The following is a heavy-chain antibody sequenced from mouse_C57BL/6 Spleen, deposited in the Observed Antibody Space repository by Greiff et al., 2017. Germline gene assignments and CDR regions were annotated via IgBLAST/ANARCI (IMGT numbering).Heavy chain of an antibody. Sequence: QVQLQQPGAELVKPGASVKLSCKASGYTFTSYWMQWVKQRPGQGLEWIGEIDPSDSYTNYNQKFKGKATLTVDTSSSTAYMQLSSLTSEDSAVYYCAGRGLARAMDYWGQGTSVTVSS. V-gene: IGHV1-50*01. CDR2: IDPSDSYT. D-gene: IGHD3-3*01. CDR3: AGRGLARAMDY. CDR1: GYTFTSYW. J-gene: IGHJ4*01.